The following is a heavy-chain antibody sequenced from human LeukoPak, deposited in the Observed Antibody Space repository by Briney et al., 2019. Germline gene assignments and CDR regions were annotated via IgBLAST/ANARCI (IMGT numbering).Heavy chain of an antibody. V-gene: IGHV3-74*01. J-gene: IGHJ6*02. CDR2: INNDGSRI. CDR1: GFTFSSYW. D-gene: IGHD6-6*01. CDR3: AKDVAARMPYYYGMDV. Sequence: GGSLRLSCAASGFTFSSYWLHWVRQVPGKGLAWVSRINNDGSRINYADSVKGRFTSSRDDSKNTLYLQMNSLRAEDTAVYYCAKDVAARMPYYYGMDVWGQGTTVTVSS.